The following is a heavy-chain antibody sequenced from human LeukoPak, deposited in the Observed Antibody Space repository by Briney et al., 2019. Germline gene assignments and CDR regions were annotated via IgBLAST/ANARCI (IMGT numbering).Heavy chain of an antibody. D-gene: IGHD4-17*01. CDR2: FDPEDGET. CDR3: ATGATTVTPFDY. V-gene: IGHV1-24*01. J-gene: IGHJ4*02. CDR1: GYTLTELS. Sequence: ASVKVSCKVSGYTLTELSMHWVRQAPGKGLEWMGGFDPEDGETIYAQKFQGRVTMTEDTSTDTAYMELSSLRSEDTAVYYCATGATTVTPFDYWGQGTLVTVSS.